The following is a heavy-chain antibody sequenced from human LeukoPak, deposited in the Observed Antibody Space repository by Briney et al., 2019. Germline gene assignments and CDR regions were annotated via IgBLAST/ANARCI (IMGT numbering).Heavy chain of an antibody. J-gene: IGHJ4*02. CDR2: IIPIFGTA. D-gene: IGHD1-26*01. CDR1: GGTFSSYA. V-gene: IGHV1-69*05. Sequence: ASVKVSCKASGGTFSSYAISWVRQAPGQGLEWMGGIIPIFGTANYAQKFQGRVTITTDESTSTAYMELSSLRSEDTAVYYCARDRYSGSYYLSFDYWGQGTLVTVSS. CDR3: ARDRYSGSYYLSFDY.